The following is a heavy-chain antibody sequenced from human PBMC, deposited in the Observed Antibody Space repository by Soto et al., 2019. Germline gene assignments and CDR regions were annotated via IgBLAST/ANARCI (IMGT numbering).Heavy chain of an antibody. D-gene: IGHD3-10*01. Sequence: EVRLEEAGGGFVQPGGSLRVSCSGSGFIFSSFWMHWVRQGPGKGLEWVSRINGDGASLAYAESVKGRFSISRDNVKNTLHLQMNSLRVDDTAVYFCAREGSLGLDVWGRGTTVTVSS. CDR2: INGDGASL. V-gene: IGHV3-74*03. CDR3: AREGSLGLDV. J-gene: IGHJ6*02. CDR1: GFIFSSFW.